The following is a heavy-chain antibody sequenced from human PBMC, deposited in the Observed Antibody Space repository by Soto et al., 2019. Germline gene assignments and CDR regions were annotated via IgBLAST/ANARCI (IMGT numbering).Heavy chain of an antibody. CDR2: IYYSGST. Sequence: QSQLQESGPGLVKPSETLSLTCTVSGGSISRSSYYWGWIRQPPGKGLERIGSIYYSGSTSYNPALKSRVTISVDTSKNQFSLKLSSVTAADTAVYYCARQGYCSSTSCYRWFDPWGQGTLVTVSS. J-gene: IGHJ5*02. CDR1: GGSISRSSYY. CDR3: ARQGYCSSTSCYRWFDP. D-gene: IGHD2-2*01. V-gene: IGHV4-39*01.